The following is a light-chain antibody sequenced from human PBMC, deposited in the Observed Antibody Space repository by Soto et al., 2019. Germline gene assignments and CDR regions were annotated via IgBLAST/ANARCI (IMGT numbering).Light chain of an antibody. CDR1: QSVNSDY. Sequence: EIVLTQSPGTLSLSPGERATLSCRASQSVNSDYLSWYQHKPGQAPRLLIYGASNRATGIPDRFTGSGSGTDFTLTISRQEPEDFAVYYCQHFGSATGTFGQGTKVEIK. CDR2: GAS. V-gene: IGKV3-20*01. CDR3: QHFGSATGT. J-gene: IGKJ1*01.